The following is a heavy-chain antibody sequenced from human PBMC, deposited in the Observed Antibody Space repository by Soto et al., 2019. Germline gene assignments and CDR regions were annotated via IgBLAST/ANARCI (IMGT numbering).Heavy chain of an antibody. CDR2: ISSSSSYI. V-gene: IGHV3-21*01. D-gene: IGHD6-6*01. J-gene: IGHJ5*02. CDR1: GFTFSSYS. Sequence: GGSLRVSCAASGFTFSSYSMNWVRQAPGKGLEWVSSISSSSSYIYYADSVKGRFTISRDNAKNSLYLQMNSLRAEDTAVYYCARDPTRIAARLDGLGWFDPWGLGTLVTVSS. CDR3: ARDPTRIAARLDGLGWFDP.